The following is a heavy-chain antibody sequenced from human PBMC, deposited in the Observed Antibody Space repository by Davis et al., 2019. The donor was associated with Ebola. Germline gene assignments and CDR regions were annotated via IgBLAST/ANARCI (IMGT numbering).Heavy chain of an antibody. V-gene: IGHV4-34*01. CDR1: GGSFSGYY. D-gene: IGHD6-6*01. J-gene: IGHJ4*02. CDR3: AREYSRTYFDY. CDR2: ISHSGST. Sequence: MPSETLSLTCAVYGGSFSGYYWSWIRQSPGKGLEWIGEISHSGSTNYNPSLKSRVTISADTSKNQFSLKLTSVTAADTAVYYCAREYSRTYFDYWGQGTLVTVSS.